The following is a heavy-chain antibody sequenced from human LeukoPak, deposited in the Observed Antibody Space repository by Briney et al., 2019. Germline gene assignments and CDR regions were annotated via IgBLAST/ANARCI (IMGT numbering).Heavy chain of an antibody. J-gene: IGHJ4*02. Sequence: SVKVSCKASGGTFSSYTITWVRQAPGQGLEWMGGIMPLFNTANYAQQFQGRVTMTTDESTSTAYLELRSLRSEDTAVYYCARDRPDKWELRGHLSYWGQGTLVTVSS. CDR2: IMPLFNTA. CDR3: ARDRPDKWELRGHLSY. D-gene: IGHD1-26*01. V-gene: IGHV1-69*05. CDR1: GGTFSSYT.